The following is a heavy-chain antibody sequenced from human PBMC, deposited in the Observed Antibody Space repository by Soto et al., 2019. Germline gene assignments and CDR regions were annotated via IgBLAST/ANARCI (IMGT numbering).Heavy chain of an antibody. Sequence: HGESLKISCQGSGYNFTTYYIAWVRQMPGKGLDLLGIIYPGDSDTTYSPSFQGQVTISADKSINTAYLQWNSLKASDTAIYYCARHYLRYSYGLDFDYWGQGTPVTVSS. CDR3: ARHYLRYSYGLDFDY. V-gene: IGHV5-51*01. CDR2: IYPGDSDT. CDR1: GYNFTTYY. D-gene: IGHD5-18*01. J-gene: IGHJ4*02.